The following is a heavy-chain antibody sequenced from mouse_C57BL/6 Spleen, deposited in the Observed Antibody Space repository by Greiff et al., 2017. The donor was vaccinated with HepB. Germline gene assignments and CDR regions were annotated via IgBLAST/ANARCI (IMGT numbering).Heavy chain of an antibody. V-gene: IGHV5-9-1*02. J-gene: IGHJ4*01. CDR1: GFTFSSYA. CDR3: TRGHDGSSLYAMDY. CDR2: ISSGGDYI. D-gene: IGHD1-1*01. Sequence: DVMLVESGEGLVKPGGSLKLSCAASGFTFSSYAMSWVRQTPEKRLEWVAYISSGGDYIYYADTVKGRFTISRDNARNTLYLQMSSLKSEDTAMYYCTRGHDGSSLYAMDYWGQGASVTVSS.